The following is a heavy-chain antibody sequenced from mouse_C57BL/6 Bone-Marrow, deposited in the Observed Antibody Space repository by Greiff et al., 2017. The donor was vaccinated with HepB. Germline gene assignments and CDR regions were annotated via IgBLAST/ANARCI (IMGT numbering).Heavy chain of an antibody. V-gene: IGHV1-53*01. CDR1: GYTFTSYW. J-gene: IGHJ2*01. CDR3: ARLLFYYGTLFDY. CDR2: INPSNGGT. Sequence: VQLQQSGTELVKPGASVKLSCKASGYTFTSYWMHWVKQRPGQGLEWIGNINPSNGGTNYNEKFKSKATLTVDKSSSTAYMQLSSLTSEDSAVYYCARLLFYYGTLFDYWGQGTTLTVSS. D-gene: IGHD1-1*01.